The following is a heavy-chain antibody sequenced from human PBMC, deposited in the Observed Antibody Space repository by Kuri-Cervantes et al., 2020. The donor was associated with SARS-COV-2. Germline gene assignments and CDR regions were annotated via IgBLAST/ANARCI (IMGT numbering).Heavy chain of an antibody. CDR3: ARDLRLGKSLDY. D-gene: IGHD7-27*01. J-gene: IGHJ4*02. CDR1: GFTFSSYW. CDR2: IDQDGSEQ. V-gene: IGHV3-7*01. Sequence: GESLKISCAASGFTFSSYWMSWVRQAPGKGLEWAANIDQDGSEQYYVDSVKGRFTISRDNAKNSLYLQMSSLRAEDTAVYYCARDLRLGKSLDYWGQGTLVTVSS.